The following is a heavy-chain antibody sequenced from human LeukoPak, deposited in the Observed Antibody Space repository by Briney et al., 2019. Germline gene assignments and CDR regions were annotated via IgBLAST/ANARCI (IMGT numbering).Heavy chain of an antibody. CDR1: GFTFSSYG. CDR3: AQELRIGH. CDR2: ITYDGSNK. J-gene: IGHJ4*02. D-gene: IGHD2-15*01. Sequence: PGGSLRLSCAASGFTFSSYGMHWVRQAPGKGLEWVAVITYDGSNKYYADSVKGRFTMSRDNAKNSLHLQMNSLRDEDTAVYYCAQELRIGHWGQGTLVTVSS. V-gene: IGHV3-30*18.